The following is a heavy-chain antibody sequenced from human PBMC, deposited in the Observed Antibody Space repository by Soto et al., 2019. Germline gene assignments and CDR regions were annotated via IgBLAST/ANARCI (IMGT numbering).Heavy chain of an antibody. V-gene: IGHV1-69*01. Sequence: QVQLVQSGAEVKKPGSSVKVSCKASGDTFSSYAISWVRQAPGQGLEWMGGIIPNFGTANYAQKFQGRVTITADESTSTAYMELSSLRSEDTAVYYCARDGSGYRSRASPMDVWGQWTTVTVSS. CDR3: ARDGSGYRSRASPMDV. CDR1: GDTFSSYA. CDR2: IIPNFGTA. D-gene: IGHD3-22*01. J-gene: IGHJ6*02.